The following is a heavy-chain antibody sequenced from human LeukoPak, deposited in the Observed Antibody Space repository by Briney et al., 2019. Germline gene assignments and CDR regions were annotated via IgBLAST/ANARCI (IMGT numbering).Heavy chain of an antibody. CDR1: GVTLSTSV. J-gene: IGHJ3*01. V-gene: IGHV3-30*09. CDR2: ISGEGYSK. Sequence: GGSQSLFCAVSGVTLSTSVMHWVRRSREKAVECLAAISGEGYSKYYRESEKRRYAIPRDTSTQTLYVDINSVKREDAAIYFCAREECSSGRCAVFPVWGQGTMVTVCS. CDR3: AREECSSGRCAVFPV. D-gene: IGHD6-19*01.